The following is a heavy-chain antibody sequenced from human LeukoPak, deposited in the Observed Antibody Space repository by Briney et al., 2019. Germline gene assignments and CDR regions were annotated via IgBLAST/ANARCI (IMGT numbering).Heavy chain of an antibody. CDR2: IYYSGST. Sequence: PSETLSLTCTVSGGSISSYYWSWIRQPPGKGLEWIGYIYYSGSTNYNPSLKSRVTISVVTSKNQFSLKLSSVTAADTAVYHCARCSSSIDAFDIWGQGTMVTVSS. CDR3: ARCSSSIDAFDI. J-gene: IGHJ3*02. V-gene: IGHV4-59*01. CDR1: GGSISSYY. D-gene: IGHD6-6*01.